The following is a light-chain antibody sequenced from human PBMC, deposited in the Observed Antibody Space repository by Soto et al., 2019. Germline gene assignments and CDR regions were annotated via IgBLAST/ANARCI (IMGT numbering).Light chain of an antibody. V-gene: IGKV3-11*01. Sequence: VVLTQSPATLSLSPGGRATLSCRASHNINAYLAWYQQRPGHVPRLLIYDSSKRATGVPARFSGRGSGTDFTLTISDLAPDDFAVYYCQHRSSWPPGFGQGTRLEIK. CDR3: QHRSSWPPG. CDR1: HNINAY. J-gene: IGKJ5*01. CDR2: DSS.